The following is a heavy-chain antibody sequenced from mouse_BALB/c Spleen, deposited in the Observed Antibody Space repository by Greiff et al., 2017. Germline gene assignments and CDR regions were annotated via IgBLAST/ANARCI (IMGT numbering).Heavy chain of an antibody. V-gene: IGHV5-17*02. CDR3: ARGVYYDYDEGNFDY. J-gene: IGHJ2*01. CDR1: GFTFSSFG. Sequence: EVQLVESGGGLVQPGGSRKLSCAASGFTFSSFGMHWVRQAPEKGLEWVAYISSGSSTIYYADTVKGRFTISRDNPKNTLFLQMTSLRSEDTAMYYCARGVYYDYDEGNFDYWGQGTTLTVSS. CDR2: ISSGSSTI. D-gene: IGHD2-4*01.